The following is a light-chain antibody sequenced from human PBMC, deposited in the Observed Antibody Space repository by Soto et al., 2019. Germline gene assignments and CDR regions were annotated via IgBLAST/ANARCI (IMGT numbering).Light chain of an antibody. CDR3: RQYTRYSPR. CDR1: QSIRSW. V-gene: IGKV1-5*03. Sequence: DIQMTQSPSTLSASVGDRGAITCRASQSIRSWLAWYKQKPGKAPKLLIYHASSLETGVPSRVRGSGAGREFTLTISSLKPDDSETYYCRQYTRYSPRFGQGTKVDIK. CDR2: HAS. J-gene: IGKJ1*01.